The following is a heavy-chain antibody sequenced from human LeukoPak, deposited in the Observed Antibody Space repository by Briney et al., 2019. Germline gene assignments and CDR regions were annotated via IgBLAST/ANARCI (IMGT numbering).Heavy chain of an antibody. D-gene: IGHD6-6*01. V-gene: IGHV3-21*01. Sequence: GGSLRLSCAASGFTFSSYSMNWVRQAPGKGLECVSSISSSSSYIYYADSVKGRFTISRDNAKNSLYLQMNSLRAEDTAVYYCARVPGYSSSSDAFDPWGQGTLVTVSS. CDR3: ARVPGYSSSSDAFDP. CDR2: ISSSSSYI. CDR1: GFTFSSYS. J-gene: IGHJ5*02.